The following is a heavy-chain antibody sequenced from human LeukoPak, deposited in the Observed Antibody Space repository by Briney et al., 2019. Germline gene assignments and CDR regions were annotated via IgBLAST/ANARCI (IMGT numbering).Heavy chain of an antibody. Sequence: GGSLRLSCAASGFTFSSYTLIWVRQAPGKGLEWVSSISGSDSYIYYADSVKGRFTISRDNAKNSLYLQMSSLRAEDTAVYYCARDAYCGGDCYYDYWGQGTLVTVSS. J-gene: IGHJ4*02. CDR2: ISGSDSYI. D-gene: IGHD2-21*02. CDR3: ARDAYCGGDCYYDY. CDR1: GFTFSSYT. V-gene: IGHV3-21*01.